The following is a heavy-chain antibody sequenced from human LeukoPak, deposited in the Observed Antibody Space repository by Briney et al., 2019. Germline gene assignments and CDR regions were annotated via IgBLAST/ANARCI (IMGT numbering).Heavy chain of an antibody. D-gene: IGHD3-22*01. CDR3: ARAYYDTSGSPGFYYYYMDV. J-gene: IGHJ6*03. CDR2: IDWDDDK. CDR1: GSSLSTSGMC. V-gene: IGHV2-70*17. Sequence: ESGPTLVNPTQTLTLTCTFSGSSLSTSGMCVSWIRQPPGKALEWLARIDWDDDKFYSTSLKTRLTISKDTSKNQVVLTMTNMDPVDTATYYCARAYYDTSGSPGFYYYYMDVWGKGTTVTVPS.